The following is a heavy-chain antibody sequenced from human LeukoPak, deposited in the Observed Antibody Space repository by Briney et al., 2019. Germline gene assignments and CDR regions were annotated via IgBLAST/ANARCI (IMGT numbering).Heavy chain of an antibody. CDR2: ISYSGST. CDR3: ARRYGDYSPFDY. V-gene: IGHV4-59*01. Sequence: PSETLSLTCTVSGGSISSYYWSWIRQPPGKGLEWIGYISYSGSTNYNPSLKSRVTMSVDTSKNQFSLKLSSVTAADTAVYYCARRYGDYSPFDYWGQGTLVTVSS. CDR1: GGSISSYY. J-gene: IGHJ4*02. D-gene: IGHD4-17*01.